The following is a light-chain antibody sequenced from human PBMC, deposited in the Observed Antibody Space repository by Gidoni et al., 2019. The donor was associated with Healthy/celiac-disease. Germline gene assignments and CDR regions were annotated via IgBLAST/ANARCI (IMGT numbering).Light chain of an antibody. V-gene: IGKV2-28*01. CDR2: LGS. CDR3: MQALQTPLT. Sequence: DIVMTQSPLSLPVTPGEPDSISCRSSQSLLHSNGYNYLDWYLQKPGQSPPLLIYLGSNRASGVPDRFSGSGSGTDFTLKISRVEAEDVGVYYCMQALQTPLTFGGGTKVEIK. J-gene: IGKJ4*01. CDR1: QSLLHSNGYNY.